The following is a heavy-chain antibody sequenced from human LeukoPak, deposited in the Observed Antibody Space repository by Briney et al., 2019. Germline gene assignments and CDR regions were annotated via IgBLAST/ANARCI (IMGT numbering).Heavy chain of an antibody. CDR3: ARGSSGWYYFDY. J-gene: IGHJ4*02. Sequence: SGGSLRLSCAASGFTFSSYAMHWVRQAPGKGLECVSAISSNGGSTYYANSVKGRFTISRDNSKNTLYLQMGSLRAEDMAVYYCARGSSGWYYFDYWGQGTLVTVSS. V-gene: IGHV3-64*01. CDR1: GFTFSSYA. D-gene: IGHD6-19*01. CDR2: ISSNGGST.